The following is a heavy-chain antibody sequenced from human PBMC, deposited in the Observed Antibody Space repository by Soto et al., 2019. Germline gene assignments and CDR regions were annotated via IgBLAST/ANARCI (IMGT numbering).Heavy chain of an antibody. V-gene: IGHV3-21*01. J-gene: IGHJ6*03. CDR1: GFTFSSYS. Sequence: EVQLVESGGGLVKPGGSLRLSCAASGFTFSSYSMNWVRQAPGKGLEWVSSISSSSSYIYYADSVKGRFTISRDKAKNSLYLQMNSLRAEDTAVYYCASEIVPAAIYYYMDVWGKGTTVTVSS. D-gene: IGHD2-2*01. CDR2: ISSSSSYI. CDR3: ASEIVPAAIYYYMDV.